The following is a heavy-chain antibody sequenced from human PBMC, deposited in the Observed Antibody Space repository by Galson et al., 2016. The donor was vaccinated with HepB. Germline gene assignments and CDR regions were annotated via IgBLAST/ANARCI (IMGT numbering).Heavy chain of an antibody. CDR3: ARDWVSYGSGTYGVF. Sequence: SLRLSCAASGFTFSNYAIHWVRQAPGKGLEWVAVISYDGSNKYYADSVNGRFTISRDNSRNTMYIQMNSLSPEDTAVYYCARDWVSYGSGTYGVFWGQGTLVTVSS. CDR2: ISYDGSNK. J-gene: IGHJ4*02. V-gene: IGHV3-30*04. CDR1: GFTFSNYA. D-gene: IGHD3-10*01.